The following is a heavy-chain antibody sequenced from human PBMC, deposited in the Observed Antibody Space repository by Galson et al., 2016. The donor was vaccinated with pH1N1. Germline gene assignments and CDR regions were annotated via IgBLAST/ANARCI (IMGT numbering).Heavy chain of an antibody. Sequence: SLRLSCAASGFTFSSYAMHWVRQAPGKGLEWVAVMSYDGSHKYYADSVKGRFTISRDNSKNTLYLQMYSLRAEDTAVYYCARDRLPYGGNTEGIFYYNGMDVWGQGTTVTVSS. CDR1: GFTFSSYA. CDR3: ARDRLPYGGNTEGIFYYNGMDV. V-gene: IGHV3-30*04. D-gene: IGHD4-23*01. CDR2: MSYDGSHK. J-gene: IGHJ6*02.